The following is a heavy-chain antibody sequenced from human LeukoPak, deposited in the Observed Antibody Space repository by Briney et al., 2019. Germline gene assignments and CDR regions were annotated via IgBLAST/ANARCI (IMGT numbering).Heavy chain of an antibody. Sequence: ASVKVSCKASGYTFTGYYMRWVRQAPGQGLEWMGRINPNSGGTNYAQKFQGRVTMTRDTSISTAYMELSRLRSDDTAVYYCARWIAARSPSIDWGQGTLVTVSS. CDR3: ARWIAARSPSID. CDR1: GYTFTGYY. CDR2: INPNSGGT. D-gene: IGHD6-6*01. J-gene: IGHJ4*02. V-gene: IGHV1-2*06.